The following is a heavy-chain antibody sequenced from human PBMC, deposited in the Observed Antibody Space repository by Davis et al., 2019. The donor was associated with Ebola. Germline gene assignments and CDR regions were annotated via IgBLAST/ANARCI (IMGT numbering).Heavy chain of an antibody. CDR1: GFTFTSSA. CDR3: AQLTAIQQGVLLWFGDV. D-gene: IGHD3-10*01. Sequence: SVKVSCKASGFTFTSSAMQWVRQARGQRLEWIGWIVVGSGNTNYAQKFQERVTITRDMSTSTAYMELSSLRSEDTAVYYCAQLTAIQQGVLLWFGDVWGQGTTVTVSS. V-gene: IGHV1-58*02. J-gene: IGHJ6*02. CDR2: IVVGSGNT.